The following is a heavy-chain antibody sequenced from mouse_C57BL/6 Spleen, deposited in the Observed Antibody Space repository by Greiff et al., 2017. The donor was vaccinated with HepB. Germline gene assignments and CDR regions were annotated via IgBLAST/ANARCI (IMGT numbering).Heavy chain of an antibody. CDR3: ARPSPDWYFDV. J-gene: IGHJ1*03. CDR1: GFTFSDYY. V-gene: IGHV5-16*01. Sequence: DVHLVESEGGLVQPGSSMKLSCTASGFTFSDYYMAWVRQVPEKGLEWVANINYDGSSTYYLDSLKSRFIISRDNAKNILYLQMSSLKSEDTATYYCARPSPDWYFDVWGTGTTVTVSS. CDR2: INYDGSST.